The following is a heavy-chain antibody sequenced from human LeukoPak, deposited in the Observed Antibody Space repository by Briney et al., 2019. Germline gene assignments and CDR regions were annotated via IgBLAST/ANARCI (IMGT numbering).Heavy chain of an antibody. CDR2: IIPIFGTA. CDR3: ARGPLGGGYYFDY. J-gene: IGHJ4*02. V-gene: IGHV1-69*13. Sequence: ASVKVSCKASGGTFSSYAISWVRQAPGQGLEWMGGIIPIFGTANYAQKFQGRVTITADESTSTAYMELSSLRSEDTAVYYCARGPLGGGYYFDYWGQGTLVTVSS. D-gene: IGHD3-16*01. CDR1: GGTFSSYA.